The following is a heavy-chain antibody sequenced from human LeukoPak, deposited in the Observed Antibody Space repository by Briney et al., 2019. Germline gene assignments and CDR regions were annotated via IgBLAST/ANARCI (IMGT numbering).Heavy chain of an antibody. V-gene: IGHV4-39*01. J-gene: IGHJ5*02. CDR2: IYYSGST. D-gene: IGHD3-10*01. CDR3: ARHGSITMVRGVIMWFDP. Sequence: PSETLSLTCTVSGGSISSSSYYWGWIRQPPGKGLEWIGSIYYSGSTYYNPSLKSRVTISVDTSKNQFSLKLSSVTAADTAVYYCARHGSITMVRGVIMWFDPWGQGTLVTVSS. CDR1: GGSISSSSYY.